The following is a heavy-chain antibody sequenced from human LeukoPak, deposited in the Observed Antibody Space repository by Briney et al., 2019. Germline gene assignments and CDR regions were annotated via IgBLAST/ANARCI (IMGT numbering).Heavy chain of an antibody. V-gene: IGHV3-73*01. CDR1: GFTFSGSA. J-gene: IGHJ4*02. D-gene: IGHD1-1*01. CDR2: IRSKVNNYAT. Sequence: GGSLRLSCAASGFTFSGSAMHWVRQASGKGLEWIGRIRSKVNNYATTYAASVEGRFTISRDDSKNMAYLQMNSLKIEDTALYYCTRQGERYPLDYWGQGTLVTVSS. CDR3: TRQGERYPLDY.